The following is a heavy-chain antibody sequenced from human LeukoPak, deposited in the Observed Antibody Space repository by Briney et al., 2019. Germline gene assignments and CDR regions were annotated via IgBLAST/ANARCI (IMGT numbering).Heavy chain of an antibody. CDR2: ITGRGVT. J-gene: IGHJ4*02. D-gene: IGHD3-3*02. Sequence: GGSLRLSCAASGFTFSSYAMTWVRQAPGKGLEWVSAITGRGVTYYADSVKGRFTISRDNSKNTLSLQMNGLRAEDTAVYYCAKPIFTDGTYYFDYWGQGTLVPVSS. CDR1: GFTFSSYA. CDR3: AKPIFTDGTYYFDY. V-gene: IGHV3-23*01.